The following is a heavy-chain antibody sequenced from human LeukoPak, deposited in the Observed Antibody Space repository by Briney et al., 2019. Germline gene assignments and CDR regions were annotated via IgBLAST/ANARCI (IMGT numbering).Heavy chain of an antibody. CDR1: GFTFSSYA. J-gene: IGHJ4*02. Sequence: GGSLRLSCAASGFTFSSYAMSWVRQAPGKGLEWVAVISYDGSNKYYADSVKGRFTISRDNSKNTLYLQMNSLRAEDTAVYYCARDDGIAAAGIRALGYWGQGTLVTVSS. D-gene: IGHD6-13*01. CDR3: ARDDGIAAAGIRALGY. CDR2: ISYDGSNK. V-gene: IGHV3-30-3*01.